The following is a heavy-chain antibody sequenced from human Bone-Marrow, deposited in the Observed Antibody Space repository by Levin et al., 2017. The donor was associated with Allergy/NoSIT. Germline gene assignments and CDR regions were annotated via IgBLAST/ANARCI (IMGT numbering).Heavy chain of an antibody. CDR1: GFTFSSYG. V-gene: IGHV3-33*01. Sequence: GGSLRLSCAASGFTFSSYGMHWVRQAPGKGLEWVAVIWYDGSNKYYADSVKGRFTISRDNSKNTLYLQMNSLRAEDTAVYYCAREKNDDYYYYYGMDVWGQGTTVTVSS. J-gene: IGHJ6*02. D-gene: IGHD1-1*01. CDR3: AREKNDDYYYYYGMDV. CDR2: IWYDGSNK.